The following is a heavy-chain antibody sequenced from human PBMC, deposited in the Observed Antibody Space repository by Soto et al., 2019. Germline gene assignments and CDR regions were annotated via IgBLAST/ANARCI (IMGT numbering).Heavy chain of an antibody. CDR3: VASLAASGLNWLDP. V-gene: IGHV4-4*08. CDR2: IYNSGST. Sequence: ASETLSLTCSVSGDSISRNYWSWIRRPPGERLEWIGYIYNSGSTNYNPSLKSRVTMSVDASKNQFSLRLTSMTAADTAVYYCVASLAASGLNWLDPWGRGTLVTVSS. D-gene: IGHD6-13*01. J-gene: IGHJ5*02. CDR1: GDSISRNY.